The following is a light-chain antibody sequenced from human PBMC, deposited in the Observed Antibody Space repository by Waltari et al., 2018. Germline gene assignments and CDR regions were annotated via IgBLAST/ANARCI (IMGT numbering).Light chain of an antibody. Sequence: EIVLTQSPGPLYLSPGERATLYCRASQSISGSWLAWYQQTPGPAPRLRMDGASSRATAIPDRCSGSGSGTDFTLTISRLEPEDFAVYYCQQYDASSVTFGGGTKVEIK. V-gene: IGKV3-20*01. CDR2: GAS. CDR3: QQYDASSVT. CDR1: QSISGSW. J-gene: IGKJ4*01.